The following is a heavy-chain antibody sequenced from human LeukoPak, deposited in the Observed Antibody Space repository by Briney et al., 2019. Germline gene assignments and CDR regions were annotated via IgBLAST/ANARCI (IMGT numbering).Heavy chain of an antibody. CDR2: IYYSGGT. V-gene: IGHV4-59*08. CDR3: ARLMFPGRIDAFDF. Sequence: AETLSLTCSLSSPSLSIYYWTCVRHPPGKGLEWIGYIYYSGGTKYKPSFQSRVTMSVDTSKNHFSLKLSCVTAADTAVYYCARLMFPGRIDAFDFWGQGTMVTVS. CDR1: SPSLSIYY. J-gene: IGHJ3*01. D-gene: IGHD2-8*01.